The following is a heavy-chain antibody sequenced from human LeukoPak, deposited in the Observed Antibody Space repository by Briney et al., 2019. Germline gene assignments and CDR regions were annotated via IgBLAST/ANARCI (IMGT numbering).Heavy chain of an antibody. V-gene: IGHV4-4*07. Sequence: SETLPLTCTVSGGSISSYYWSWIRQPAGKGLEWIGRIYTSGSTNYNPSLKSRVTISVDTSKNQFSLKLSSVTAADTAVYYCARDLGRFLAGYYYYYMDVWGKGTTVTVSS. CDR1: GGSISSYY. CDR3: ARDLGRFLAGYYYYYMDV. D-gene: IGHD3-3*01. J-gene: IGHJ6*03. CDR2: IYTSGST.